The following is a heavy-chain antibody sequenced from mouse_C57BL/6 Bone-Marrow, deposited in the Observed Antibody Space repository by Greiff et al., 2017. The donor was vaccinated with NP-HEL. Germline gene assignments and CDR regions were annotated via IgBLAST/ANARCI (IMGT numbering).Heavy chain of an antibody. J-gene: IGHJ4*01. Sequence: QVQLQQSGAELVRPGTSVKVSFKASGYAFTNYLIEWVKQRPGQGLEWIGVINPGSGGTNYNEKFKGKATLTADKSSSTAYMQLSSLTSEDSAVYFCARGDWYAMDYWGQGTSVTVSS. CDR3: ARGDWYAMDY. D-gene: IGHD3-3*01. CDR2: INPGSGGT. V-gene: IGHV1-54*01. CDR1: GYAFTNYL.